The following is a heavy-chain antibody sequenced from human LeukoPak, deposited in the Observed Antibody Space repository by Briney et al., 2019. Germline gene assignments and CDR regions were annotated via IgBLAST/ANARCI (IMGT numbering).Heavy chain of an antibody. D-gene: IGHD6-19*01. CDR1: GFTFSSYA. CDR2: ISYDGSNK. Sequence: GRSLRLSCAASGFTFSSYAMHWVRQAPGKGLEWVAVISYDGSNKYYADSVKGRFTISRDNSKNTLYPQMNSLRAEDTAVYYCARDFSSGDYWGQGTLVTVSS. CDR3: ARDFSSGDY. V-gene: IGHV3-30*04. J-gene: IGHJ4*02.